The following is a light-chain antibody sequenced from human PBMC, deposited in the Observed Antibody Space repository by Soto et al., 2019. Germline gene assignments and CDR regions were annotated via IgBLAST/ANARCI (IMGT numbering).Light chain of an antibody. CDR3: QSYDSSLSGRGVV. V-gene: IGLV1-40*01. CDR2: GNS. J-gene: IGLJ2*01. Sequence: QAVVTQPPSVSGAPGQRVTISCNGSSSNIGAGYDVHWYQQLPGTAPKLLIYGNSNRPSGVPDRFSGSKSGTSASLAITGLQAEDEADYYCQSYDSSLSGRGVVFGGGTKLTVL. CDR1: SSNIGAGYD.